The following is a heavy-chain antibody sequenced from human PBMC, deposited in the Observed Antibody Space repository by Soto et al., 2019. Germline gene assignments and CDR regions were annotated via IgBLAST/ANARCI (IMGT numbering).Heavy chain of an antibody. D-gene: IGHD3-22*01. CDR3: ARDLVVIRVMDY. Sequence: GGSLRLSCAASGFTFSNYAMSWVRQAPGKGLEWVAVISDGGSNTYYADSVKGRFTISRDNSKNTLYLQMNSLRAEDTAVYYCARDLVVIRVMDYWGQGTLVTVSS. V-gene: IGHV3-23*01. CDR1: GFTFSNYA. J-gene: IGHJ4*02. CDR2: ISDGGSNT.